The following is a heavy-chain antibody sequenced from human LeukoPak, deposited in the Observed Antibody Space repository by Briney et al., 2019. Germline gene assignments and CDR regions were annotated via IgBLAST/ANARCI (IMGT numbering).Heavy chain of an antibody. Sequence: SETLSLTCTVSGGSISNNYWSWMRQPPGKGLEWIGYIYYSGSTNYNPSLKSRVTISVDTSKNQFSLKLSSVTAADTAVYYCASVYDSSGYDPPYFDYWGQGTLVTVSS. J-gene: IGHJ4*02. CDR3: ASVYDSSGYDPPYFDY. D-gene: IGHD3-22*01. CDR1: GGSISNNY. V-gene: IGHV4-59*08. CDR2: IYYSGST.